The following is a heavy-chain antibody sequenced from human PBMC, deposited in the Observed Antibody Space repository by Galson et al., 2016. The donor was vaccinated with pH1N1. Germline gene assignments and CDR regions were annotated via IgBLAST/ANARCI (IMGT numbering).Heavy chain of an antibody. Sequence: QSGAEVKKPGESLKISCKASGGTLSPYAINWVRQAPGQGLEWMGGIIPIFATANYAQKFQGRVTITADASTKTAYMELTSLRPEDTADYYCAGEGGANYHERNYWGQGTLVTVSS. CDR2: IIPIFATA. V-gene: IGHV1-69*01. D-gene: IGHD3-22*01. CDR1: GGTLSPYA. CDR3: AGEGGANYHERNY. J-gene: IGHJ4*02.